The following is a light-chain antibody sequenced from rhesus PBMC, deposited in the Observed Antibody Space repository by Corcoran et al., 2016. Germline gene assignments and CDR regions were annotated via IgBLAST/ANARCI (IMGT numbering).Light chain of an antibody. CDR1: QGINKE. CDR3: LQEYATPYS. Sequence: DIQMTQSPSSLSASVGDRVTVTCRPSQGINKELSWYQQKPGKPPTLLIYAASSLQPGVSSRFSGCGSGTDYTLTINSLQPEDVATYYCLQEYATPYSFGQGTKVEIK. V-gene: IGKV1-94*01. CDR2: AAS. J-gene: IGKJ2*01.